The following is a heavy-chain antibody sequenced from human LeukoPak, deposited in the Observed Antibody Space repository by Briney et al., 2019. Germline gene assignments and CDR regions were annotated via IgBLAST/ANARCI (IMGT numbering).Heavy chain of an antibody. V-gene: IGHV1-3*01. CDR3: ARFTMTRGWFDP. Sequence: ASVKVSCKASGYTFTDYTMHWLRQAPGQRLEWMGWINAGNGNTKYSQKFQGRVTITRDTSASKAYMELSSLRSEDTAIYYCARFTMTRGWFDPWGQGTLVTVSS. J-gene: IGHJ5*02. CDR1: GYTFTDYT. D-gene: IGHD3-22*01. CDR2: INAGNGNT.